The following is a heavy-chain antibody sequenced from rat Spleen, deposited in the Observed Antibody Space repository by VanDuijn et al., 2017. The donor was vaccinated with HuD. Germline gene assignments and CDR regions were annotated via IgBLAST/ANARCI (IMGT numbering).Heavy chain of an antibody. V-gene: IGHV2-45*01. CDR3: ARDGAGSGEGYFDY. CDR1: GFSLTSYN. D-gene: IGHD5-1*01. CDR2: MWSGGST. Sequence: QVQLMESGPGLVQPSETLSLTCTVSGFSLTSYNVHWVRQPPGKGLEWMGVMWSGGSTDYNSALKSRLSISRDTSKNQVFLKMNSLQSEDTTTYYCARDGAGSGEGYFDYWGQGVMVTVSS. J-gene: IGHJ2*01.